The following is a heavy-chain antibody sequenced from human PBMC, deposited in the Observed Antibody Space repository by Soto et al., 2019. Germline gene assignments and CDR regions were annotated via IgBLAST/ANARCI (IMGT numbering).Heavy chain of an antibody. CDR2: IIPIFGTA. CDR3: ARALPSGWDYYYYYYGMDV. Sequence: SVKVSCKASGGTFSSHAISWVRQAPGQGLEWMGGIIPIFGTANYAQKFQGRVTITADESTSTAYMELSSLRSEDTAVYYCARALPSGWDYYYYYYGMDVWGQGTTVTVSS. D-gene: IGHD6-19*01. J-gene: IGHJ6*02. CDR1: GGTFSSHA. V-gene: IGHV1-69*13.